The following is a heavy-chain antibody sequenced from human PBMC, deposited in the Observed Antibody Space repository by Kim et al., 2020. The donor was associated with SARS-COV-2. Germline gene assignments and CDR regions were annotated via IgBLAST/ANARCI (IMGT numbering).Heavy chain of an antibody. Sequence: SETLSLTCTVSGGSISSYYWSWIRQPPGKGLEWIGYIYYSGSTNYNPSLKSRVTISVDTSKNQFSLKLSSVTAADTAVYYCARTIGWELHHWYFDLWGRGTLVTVSS. V-gene: IGHV4-59*01. CDR2: IYYSGST. CDR3: ARTIGWELHHWYFDL. CDR1: GGSISSYY. D-gene: IGHD1-26*01. J-gene: IGHJ2*01.